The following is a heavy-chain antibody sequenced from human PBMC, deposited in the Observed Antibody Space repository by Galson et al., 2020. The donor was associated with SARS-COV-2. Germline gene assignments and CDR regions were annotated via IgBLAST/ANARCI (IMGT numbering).Heavy chain of an antibody. CDR3: VRGIMDPGVAFDI. V-gene: IGHV3-74*01. CDR2: ISGDGQST. CDR1: GFTFSSYA. Sequence: ALHGESLKISCAASGFTFSSYAMHWVRQAPGKGLVWVARISGDGQSTTYADSVRGRFVISRDNARKTLHLAMTALSGEDTAVYYCVRGIMDPGVAFDIWGQGTMVTVSS. J-gene: IGHJ3*02. D-gene: IGHD2-8*01.